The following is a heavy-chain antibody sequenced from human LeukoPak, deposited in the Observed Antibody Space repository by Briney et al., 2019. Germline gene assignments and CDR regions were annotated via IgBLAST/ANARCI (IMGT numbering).Heavy chain of an antibody. D-gene: IGHD1-26*01. V-gene: IGHV1-24*01. Sequence: ASVKVSCKVSGYSLSELSTHWVRQGPGQGLGWMGGFETGDDETIYAQKFQGRVTMTEDTYTDTAYLELSSLRSEDTAVYFCATEKDLLLDSWGQGTPVTVSS. CDR2: FETGDDET. CDR3: ATEKDLLLDS. J-gene: IGHJ5*01. CDR1: GYSLSELS.